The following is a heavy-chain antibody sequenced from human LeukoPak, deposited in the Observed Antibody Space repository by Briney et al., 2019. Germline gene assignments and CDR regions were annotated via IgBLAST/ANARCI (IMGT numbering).Heavy chain of an antibody. J-gene: IGHJ4*02. Sequence: PGGSLRLSCAASGFTFSSYSMNWVRQPPGKGLEWIGEINHSGSTNYNPSLKSRVTISVDTSKNQFSLKLSSVTAADTAVYYCARGGGYEYWGQGTLVTVSS. D-gene: IGHD3-16*01. CDR3: ARGGGYEY. CDR1: GFTFSSYS. CDR2: INHSGST. V-gene: IGHV4-34*01.